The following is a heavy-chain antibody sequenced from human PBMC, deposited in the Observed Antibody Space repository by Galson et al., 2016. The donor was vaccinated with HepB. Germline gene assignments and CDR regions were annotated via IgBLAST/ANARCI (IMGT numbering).Heavy chain of an antibody. D-gene: IGHD2-8*01. Sequence: SLRLSCAASGFTFSRNSMHWVRQAPGKGLEWVSYIRSSAIFYADSVKGRFTISRDNAKNSVYLQMNSLRDEDTAVYYCAREVDAEHWCIDYWGQGTLVTVSS. J-gene: IGHJ4*02. CDR3: AREVDAEHWCIDY. CDR1: GFTFSRNS. V-gene: IGHV3-48*02. CDR2: IRSSAI.